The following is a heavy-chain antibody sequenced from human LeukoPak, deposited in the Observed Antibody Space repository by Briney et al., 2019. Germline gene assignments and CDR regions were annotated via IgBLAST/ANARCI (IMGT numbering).Heavy chain of an antibody. CDR3: AKTTSGYSSGWPDY. CDR1: GFTFNTYT. CDR2: VSHDGNNR. Sequence: GGSLRLSCEVSGFTFNTYTMHWVRQSPNKGLEWVAFVSHDGNNRLYADSVKGRFTISRDNAKNSLYLQMNSLRAEDTALYYCAKTTSGYSSGWPDYWGQGTLVTVSS. D-gene: IGHD6-19*01. V-gene: IGHV3-30-3*02. J-gene: IGHJ4*02.